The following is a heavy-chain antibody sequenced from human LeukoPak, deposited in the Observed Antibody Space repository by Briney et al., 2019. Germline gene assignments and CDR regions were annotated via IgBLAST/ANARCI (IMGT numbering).Heavy chain of an antibody. J-gene: IGHJ6*03. Sequence: SETLSLTCSVSGDSISSSGYYWDWIRQPPGKGLEWIGDVYYSGSTHQNPSLKSRVTISVDTSKNQFSLKLRSVTAADTAVYYCARVMGDLASLYHMDVWGKGTTVTVSS. V-gene: IGHV4-61*08. D-gene: IGHD3-16*01. CDR2: VYYSGST. CDR1: GDSISSSGYY. CDR3: ARVMGDLASLYHMDV.